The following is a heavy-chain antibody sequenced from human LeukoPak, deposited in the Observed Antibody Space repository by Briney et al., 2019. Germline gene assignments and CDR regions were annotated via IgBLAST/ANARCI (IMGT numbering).Heavy chain of an antibody. D-gene: IGHD2-21*02. J-gene: IGHJ4*02. CDR2: IRSKANSYAT. V-gene: IGHV3-73*01. CDR3: TSRPNIVVVTATPFYFDY. CDR1: GSTFSGSA. Sequence: GGSLRLSCAASGSTFSGSAMHWVRQASGKGLEWVGRIRSKANSYATAYAASVKGRFTISRDDSKNTAYLQMNSLKTEDTAVYYCTSRPNIVVVTATPFYFDYWGQGTLVTVSS.